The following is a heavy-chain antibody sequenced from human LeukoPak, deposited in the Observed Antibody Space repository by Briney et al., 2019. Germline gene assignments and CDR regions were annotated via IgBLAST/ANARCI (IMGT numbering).Heavy chain of an antibody. CDR2: ISYSGST. J-gene: IGHJ4*02. CDR1: GASISGYS. CDR3: ARGVEDLGYGYDY. D-gene: IGHD6-25*01. V-gene: IGHV4-59*01. Sequence: PSETLSLTCTVSGASISGYSWSWTRQPPGKGLEWIGNISYSGSTNYNPSLKSRVTISVDTSKNQFSLRLTSVTAADTAFYYCARGVEDLGYGYDYWGQGTLVTVSS.